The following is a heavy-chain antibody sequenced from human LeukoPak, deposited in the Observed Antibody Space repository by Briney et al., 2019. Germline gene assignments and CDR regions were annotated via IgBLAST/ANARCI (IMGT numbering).Heavy chain of an antibody. V-gene: IGHV3-21*01. D-gene: IGHD4-17*01. J-gene: IGHJ3*02. CDR3: ARDTTVTARNPDAFDI. Sequence: GGSLRLSCAASGFTFSSYSMNWVRQAPGKGLEWVSSISSSSSYIYYADSVKGRFTISRDNAKNSLYPQMNSLRAEDTAVYYCARDTTVTARNPDAFDIWGQATMVTVSP. CDR2: ISSSSSYI. CDR1: GFTFSSYS.